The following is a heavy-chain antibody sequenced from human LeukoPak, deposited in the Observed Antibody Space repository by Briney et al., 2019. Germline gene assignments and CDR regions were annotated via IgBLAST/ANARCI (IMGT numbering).Heavy chain of an antibody. D-gene: IGHD6-19*01. Sequence: SETLSLTCTVSGGSISSSSYYWGWIRQPPGKGLEWIGSIYYSGSTYYNPSLKSRVTISVDTSKNQFSLKLSSVTAADTAVYYCARPGSSPRYYMDVWGKGTTVTVSS. CDR2: IYYSGST. J-gene: IGHJ6*03. CDR1: GGSISSSSYY. V-gene: IGHV4-39*01. CDR3: ARPGSSPRYYMDV.